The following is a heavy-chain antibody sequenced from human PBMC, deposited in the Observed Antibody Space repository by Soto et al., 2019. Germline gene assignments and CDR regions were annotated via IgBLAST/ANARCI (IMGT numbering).Heavy chain of an antibody. CDR2: ISSSSSTI. CDR3: ARDREGYCISTGCYEIGGFDP. V-gene: IGHV3-48*02. CDR1: GFTFSSYS. D-gene: IGHD2-2*01. J-gene: IGHJ5*02. Sequence: EVQLVESGGGLVQPGGSLRLSCAASGFTFSSYSMNWVRQAPWKGLEWVSYISSSSSTIYYADSVKGRFTISRDNATNSLYLQMNSLRDEDTAVYYCARDREGYCISTGCYEIGGFDPWGQGTLVTVSS.